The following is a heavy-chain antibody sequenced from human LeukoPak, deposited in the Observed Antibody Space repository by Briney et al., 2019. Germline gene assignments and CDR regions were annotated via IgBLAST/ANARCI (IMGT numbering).Heavy chain of an antibody. Sequence: GGSLRLSCAPSGFIFSSYGMSWVRQAPGKGLEWVSSISRSGGSTHYADSVKGRFTISRHNSKNTLYRQMNTRRAEDTAVYYCAKWNSGDVTEGGQGTLVTVSS. D-gene: IGHD5-12*01. CDR2: ISRSGGST. CDR3: AKWNSGDVTE. J-gene: IGHJ4*02. V-gene: IGHV3-23*01. CDR1: GFIFSSYG.